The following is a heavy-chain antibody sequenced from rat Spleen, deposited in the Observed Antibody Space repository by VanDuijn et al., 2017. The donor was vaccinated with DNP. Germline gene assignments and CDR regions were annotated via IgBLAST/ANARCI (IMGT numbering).Heavy chain of an antibody. Sequence: EVLLVESGGDLVQSGRSLKLSCAASGFSFSDYYMAWVRQAPTKGLEWVAYIRYDGGNTYYGDSVKGRFTISRDNAKSTLYLQMNSLRSEDTATYYCAIYYYSGDNWFAYWGQGTLVTVSS. J-gene: IGHJ3*01. CDR3: AIYYYSGDNWFAY. CDR2: IRYDGGNT. CDR1: GFSFSDYY. D-gene: IGHD1-1*01. V-gene: IGHV5-20*01.